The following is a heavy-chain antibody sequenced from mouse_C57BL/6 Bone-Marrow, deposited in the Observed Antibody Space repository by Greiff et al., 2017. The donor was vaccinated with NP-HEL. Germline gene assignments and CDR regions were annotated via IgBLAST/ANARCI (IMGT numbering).Heavy chain of an antibody. J-gene: IGHJ3*01. CDR1: GYTFTSYG. V-gene: IGHV1-81*01. Sequence: QVQLQQSGAELARPGASVKLSCKASGYTFTSYGISWVKQRTGQGLEWIGEIYPRSGNTYYNEKFKGKATLTADKSSSTAYMELRSLTSEDSAVYFCARRREEFAYWGQGTLVTVSA. CDR3: ARRREEFAY. CDR2: IYPRSGNT.